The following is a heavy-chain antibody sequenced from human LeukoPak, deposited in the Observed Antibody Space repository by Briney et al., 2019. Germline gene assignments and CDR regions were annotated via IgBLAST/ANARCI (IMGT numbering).Heavy chain of an antibody. CDR1: GFTFSDYY. Sequence: GGSLRLSCAASGFTFSDYYMSWIRQAPGKGLEWVAVVSSDRSKKEYADSVRGRFTISRDNAKNTLFLQMNSLRADDTAVYYCAKGGVSDSGSWYGDYFDYWGQGTLVTVSS. CDR2: VSSDRSKK. CDR3: AKGGVSDSGSWYGDYFDY. V-gene: IGHV3-30*18. J-gene: IGHJ4*02. D-gene: IGHD6-13*01.